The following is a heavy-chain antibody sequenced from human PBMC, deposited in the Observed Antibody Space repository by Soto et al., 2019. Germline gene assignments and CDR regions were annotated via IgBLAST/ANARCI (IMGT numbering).Heavy chain of an antibody. Sequence: PGGSLRLSCTASGFTFGDFYMMWFRQAPGRGLEWISYITKTGTTIYHADPVKGRFSVSRDNARSSLCLQMNSLRAEDTAVYYCARPNWNSRGGVYNLWGQGTLVTVSS. CDR3: ARPNWNSRGGVYNL. CDR2: ITKTGTTI. CDR1: GFTFGDFY. J-gene: IGHJ4*02. V-gene: IGHV3-11*01. D-gene: IGHD3-16*01.